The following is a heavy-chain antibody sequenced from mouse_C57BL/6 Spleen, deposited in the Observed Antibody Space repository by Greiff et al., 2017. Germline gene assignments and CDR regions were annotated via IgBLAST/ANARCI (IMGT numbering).Heavy chain of an antibody. Sequence: QVQLQQPGAELVKPGASVKLSCKASGYTFTSYWMHWVKQRPGRGLEWIGRIDPKSGGTKYTEKFKSKATLTVDKPSSTAYMQLSSLTSEDSAVYYCARAFYGSSDGYFDVWGTGTTVTVSS. J-gene: IGHJ1*03. CDR3: ARAFYGSSDGYFDV. D-gene: IGHD1-1*01. CDR2: IDPKSGGT. CDR1: GYTFTSYW. V-gene: IGHV1-72*01.